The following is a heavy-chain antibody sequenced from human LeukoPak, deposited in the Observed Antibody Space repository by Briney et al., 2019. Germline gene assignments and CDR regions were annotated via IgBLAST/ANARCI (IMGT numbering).Heavy chain of an antibody. CDR3: AKVWGSSGHCFDY. CDR1: GFTFSSYA. J-gene: IGHJ4*02. D-gene: IGHD6-19*01. V-gene: IGHV3-23*01. Sequence: GGSLRLSCAASGFTFSSYAMSWVRQAPGKGLEWVSAISGSGGSTYYAGSVKGRFTISRDNSKNTLYLQMNSLRAEDTAVYYCAKVWGSSGHCFDYWGQGTLVTVSS. CDR2: ISGSGGST.